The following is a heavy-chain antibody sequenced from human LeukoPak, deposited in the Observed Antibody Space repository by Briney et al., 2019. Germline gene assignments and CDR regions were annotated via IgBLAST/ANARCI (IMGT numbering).Heavy chain of an antibody. CDR2: IIPIFGTA. CDR3: ARAYSSSWFFDY. CDR1: GGTFSSYA. J-gene: IGHJ4*02. D-gene: IGHD6-13*01. Sequence: SVKVSCKASGGTFSSYAISWVRQAPGQGLEWMGGIIPIFGTANYAQKFQGRVTITADESTNTAYMELSSQRSEDTAVYYCARAYSSSWFFDYWGQGTLVTVSS. V-gene: IGHV1-69*01.